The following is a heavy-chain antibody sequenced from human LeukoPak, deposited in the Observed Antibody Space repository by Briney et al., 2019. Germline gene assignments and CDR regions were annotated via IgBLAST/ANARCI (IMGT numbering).Heavy chain of an antibody. V-gene: IGHV3-11*05. CDR1: GLTLTDYY. CDR3: ARERATMAGAGLEY. CDR2: ISSSSIYT. Sequence: GGSLRLSCAASGLTLTDYYMSWIRQAPGKGLEWISYISSSSIYTKYADSVEGRFTISRDNTKNSLYLQMSSLRAEDTAVYYCARERATMAGAGLEYWGQGSLVTVSS. D-gene: IGHD3-10*01. J-gene: IGHJ4*02.